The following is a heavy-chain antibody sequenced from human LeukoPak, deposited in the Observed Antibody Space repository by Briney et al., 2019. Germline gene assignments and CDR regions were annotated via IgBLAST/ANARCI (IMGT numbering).Heavy chain of an antibody. CDR3: ASAGYCSSTSCSPLGY. J-gene: IGHJ4*02. V-gene: IGHV4-34*01. D-gene: IGHD2-2*01. Sequence: SETLSLTCAVYGGSFSGYYWSWIRQPPGKGLEWIGEINHSGSTNYNPSLKSRVTISVDTSKNQFSLKLSSVTAANTAVYYCASAGYCSSTSCSPLGYWGQGTLVTVSS. CDR1: GGSFSGYY. CDR2: INHSGST.